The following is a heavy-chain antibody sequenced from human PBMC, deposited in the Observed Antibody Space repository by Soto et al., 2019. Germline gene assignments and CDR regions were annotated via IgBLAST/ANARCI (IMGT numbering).Heavy chain of an antibody. V-gene: IGHV3-23*01. D-gene: IGHD3-9*01. CDR2: ISGSGGST. J-gene: IGHJ6*02. CDR3: AEELTRLPAQYYYYCMDV. CDR1: GFTFSSYA. Sequence: EVQLLESGGGLVQPGGSLRLSCAASGFTFSSYAMSWVRQAPGKGLEWVSAISGSGGSTYYADSVKGRFTISRDNSKNTLYLQMNSLRAEDTAVYYCAEELTRLPAQYYYYCMDVWGQGTKVTVSS.